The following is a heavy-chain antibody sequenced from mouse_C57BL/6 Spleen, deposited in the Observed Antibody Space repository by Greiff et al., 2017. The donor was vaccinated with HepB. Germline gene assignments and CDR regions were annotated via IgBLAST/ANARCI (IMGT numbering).Heavy chain of an antibody. J-gene: IGHJ3*01. CDR1: GYTFTSYW. CDR2: IYPGSGST. V-gene: IGHV1-55*01. Sequence: VQLQQPGAELVKPGASVKMSCKASGYTFTSYWITWVKQRPGQGLEWIGDIYPGSGSTNYNEKFKSKATLTVDTSSSTAYMQLSSLTSEDSAVYYCARSGDYGSSSAYWGQGTLVTVSA. CDR3: ARSGDYGSSSAY. D-gene: IGHD1-1*01.